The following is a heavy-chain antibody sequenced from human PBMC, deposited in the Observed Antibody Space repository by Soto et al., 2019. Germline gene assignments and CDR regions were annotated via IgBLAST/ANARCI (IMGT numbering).Heavy chain of an antibody. V-gene: IGHV1-69*06. Sequence: QGRLAQSGTEVKKPGSSVKVSCKASGGTFSDSGVTWVRQAHRQGLEWVGAILPKFGKTNYAQKFQGRVAIIADKSPDTVFLEVSRLKSDDTAVYFCARVTELGTGYAMDVWGQGTTVIVSS. J-gene: IGHJ6*02. CDR2: ILPKFGKT. CDR1: GGTFSDSG. D-gene: IGHD1-7*01. CDR3: ARVTELGTGYAMDV.